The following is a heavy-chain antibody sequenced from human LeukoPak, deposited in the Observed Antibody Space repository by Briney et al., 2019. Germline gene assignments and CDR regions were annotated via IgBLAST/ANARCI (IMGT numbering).Heavy chain of an antibody. CDR2: INHSGST. CDR1: GGSFSGYY. D-gene: IGHD5-12*01. J-gene: IGHJ4*02. V-gene: IGHV4-34*01. Sequence: SETLSLTCAVYGGSFSGYYWSWIRQPPGKGLEWVGEINHSGSTNYNPSLKGRVTISVDTSKNQFSLKLSSVTAADTAVYYCARVRGRRGYSGYGPNFDYWGQGTLVTVSS. CDR3: ARVRGRRGYSGYGPNFDY.